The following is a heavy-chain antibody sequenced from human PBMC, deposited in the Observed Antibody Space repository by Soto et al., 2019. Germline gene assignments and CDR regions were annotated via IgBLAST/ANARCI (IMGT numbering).Heavy chain of an antibody. CDR2: IYYSGST. V-gene: IGHV4-31*03. CDR1: GGSISSGGYY. CDR3: ARVRWFGDIRGYFDY. J-gene: IGHJ4*02. D-gene: IGHD3-10*01. Sequence: QVQLQESCPGLVKTSQTLSRTCTVSGGSISSGGYYWSWIRQHPGKCLEWIGYIYYSGSTYYNPSVKCRVTIAVDTSKNQISLKLGSVPAADTAVYYCARVRWFGDIRGYFDYWVQGTMVTVSS.